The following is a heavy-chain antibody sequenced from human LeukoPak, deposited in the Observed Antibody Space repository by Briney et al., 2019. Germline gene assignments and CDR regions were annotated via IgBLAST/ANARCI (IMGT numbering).Heavy chain of an antibody. D-gene: IGHD6-13*01. CDR1: EFTFSNYW. V-gene: IGHV3-7*01. CDR3: ARDSGSCRGCAFDV. CDR2: LNPDGSER. J-gene: IGHJ3*01. Sequence: GGSLRLSCAASEFTFSNYWMTWVRQAPGKGLEWVANLNPDGSERKYVDSVKGRFTISRDNAKNSVYLQMSSLRAEDTAVFYCARDSGSCRGCAFDVWGHGTMVTVSS.